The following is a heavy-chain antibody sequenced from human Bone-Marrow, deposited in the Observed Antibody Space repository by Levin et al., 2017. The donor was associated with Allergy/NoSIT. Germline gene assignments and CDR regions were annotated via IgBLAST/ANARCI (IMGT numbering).Heavy chain of an antibody. V-gene: IGHV3-30*18. CDR2: ISYDVSNK. CDR3: AKNIDYGDYANWYFDL. Sequence: PGGSLRLSCAASGFTFSSYGMHWVRQAPGKGLEWVAVISYDVSNKYYADSVKGRFTISRDNSKNTLYLQMNSLRAEDTAVYYCAKNIDYGDYANWYFDLWGRGTLVTVSS. CDR1: GFTFSSYG. J-gene: IGHJ2*01. D-gene: IGHD4-17*01.